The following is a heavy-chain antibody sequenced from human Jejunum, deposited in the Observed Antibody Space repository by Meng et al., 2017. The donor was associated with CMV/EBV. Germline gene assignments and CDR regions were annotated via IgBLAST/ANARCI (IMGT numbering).Heavy chain of an antibody. Sequence: ASITSYYWSWIRQPPGKGLEWIGYIHSSGSTNYNPSLKSRVSLSVETSKNQFSLRLSSVTAADTAVYYCAFSLSSDGNWKYYVDYWGQGALVTVSS. CDR1: ASITSYY. CDR2: IHSSGST. V-gene: IGHV4-59*01. CDR3: AFSLSSDGNWKYYVDY. J-gene: IGHJ4*02. D-gene: IGHD3-16*02.